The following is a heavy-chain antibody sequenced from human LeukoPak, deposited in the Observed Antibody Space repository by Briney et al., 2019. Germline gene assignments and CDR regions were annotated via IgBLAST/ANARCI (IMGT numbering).Heavy chain of an antibody. CDR3: ARGSSTLVVITPLDY. J-gene: IGHJ4*02. CDR2: IIPILGIA. Sequence: GASGKVSCKASGGTFSSYAISWVRQAPGQGLEWMGRIIPILGIANYAQKFQGRVTITADKSTSTAYMELSSLRSEDTAVYYCARGSSTLVVITPLDYWGQGTLVTVSS. D-gene: IGHD3-22*01. CDR1: GGTFSSYA. V-gene: IGHV1-69*04.